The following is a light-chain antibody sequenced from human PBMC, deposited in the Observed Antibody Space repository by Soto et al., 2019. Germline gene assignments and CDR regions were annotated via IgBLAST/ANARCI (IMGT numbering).Light chain of an antibody. V-gene: IGKV3-20*01. Sequence: EIVLTQSPGPLSLSPGERATLSCRASQTLSTNSLAWYQQRLGQTPRLLIYAASTRDTDIPDRFNGSGSGTDFALTISRLEPEDFALYYCQQYDASPLTFGPGTKVDVK. J-gene: IGKJ3*01. CDR3: QQYDASPLT. CDR2: AAS. CDR1: QTLSTNS.